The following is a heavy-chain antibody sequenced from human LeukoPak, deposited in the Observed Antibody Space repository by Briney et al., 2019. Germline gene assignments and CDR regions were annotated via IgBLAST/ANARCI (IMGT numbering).Heavy chain of an antibody. Sequence: GESLKISRQGSGYSFSSYWIGWVRQMPGKGLEWIGIMYPGDSNIGYSPSFQGQVTMSADKSISTAYLQWSSLKASDTAMYYCARQNYATGSYHPFDPWGQGTLVTVSS. CDR3: ARQNYATGSYHPFDP. D-gene: IGHD1-26*01. V-gene: IGHV5-51*01. J-gene: IGHJ5*02. CDR2: MYPGDSNI. CDR1: GYSFSSYW.